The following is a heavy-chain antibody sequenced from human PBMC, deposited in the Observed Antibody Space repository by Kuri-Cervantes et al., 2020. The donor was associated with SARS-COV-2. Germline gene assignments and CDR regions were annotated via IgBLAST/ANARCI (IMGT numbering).Heavy chain of an antibody. CDR1: GFTFRDYY. D-gene: IGHD6-13*01. J-gene: IGHJ4*02. V-gene: IGHV3-11*01. CDR2: ISSSDSTT. CDR3: SRDQVSAAGTANY. Sequence: GESLKISCVASGFTFRDYYMSWIRQAPGKGLEWISYISSSDSTTYYADSVKGRFTIPRDNAKRTLFLQMNSLRVDDTAVYYRSRDQVSAAGTANYWGQGALVTVSS.